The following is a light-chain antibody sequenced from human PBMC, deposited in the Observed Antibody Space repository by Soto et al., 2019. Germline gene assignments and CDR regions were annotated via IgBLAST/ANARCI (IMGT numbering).Light chain of an antibody. J-gene: IGLJ1*01. Sequence: QSSLTQPASVSGSPGQSITISCTGTSSDVGGYNYVSWYQQHPGKAPKLMIYEVSNRPSGVSNRFSGSKSGNTASLTISGLRAEDEADYYCSSYRSSSTLGVLGTGTQGHRP. CDR2: EVS. V-gene: IGLV2-14*01. CDR3: SSYRSSSTLGV. CDR1: SSDVGGYNY.